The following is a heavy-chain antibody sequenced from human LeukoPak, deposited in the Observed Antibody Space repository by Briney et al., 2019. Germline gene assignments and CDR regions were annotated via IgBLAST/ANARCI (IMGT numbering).Heavy chain of an antibody. CDR2: IYYSGST. CDR3: ARIVPYNYGYVDY. CDR1: GGSISSYY. Sequence: KPSETLSLTCTVSGGSISSYYWSWIRQPPGKGLEWIGYIYYSGSTNYNPSLKSRVSISVDTSKNQFSLKLNSVTAADTAVYYCARIVPYNYGYVDYWGQGTLVTVSS. D-gene: IGHD5-18*01. J-gene: IGHJ4*02. V-gene: IGHV4-59*01.